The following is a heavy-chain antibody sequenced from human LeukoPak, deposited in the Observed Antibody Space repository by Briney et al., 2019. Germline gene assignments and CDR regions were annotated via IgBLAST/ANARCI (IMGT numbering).Heavy chain of an antibody. J-gene: IGHJ4*02. CDR2: FGGSGGTI. Sequence: GGSLRLSCAASGFTFSTYAMSWVRQAPGKGLEWVSHFGGSGGTIYYADSVRGRFTISRDNSKNTLYLQMNSLRAEDTAVYYCAKSDCGGDRHLLDYWGQGTLVTVSS. D-gene: IGHD2-21*02. CDR1: GFTFSTYA. CDR3: AKSDCGGDRHLLDY. V-gene: IGHV3-23*01.